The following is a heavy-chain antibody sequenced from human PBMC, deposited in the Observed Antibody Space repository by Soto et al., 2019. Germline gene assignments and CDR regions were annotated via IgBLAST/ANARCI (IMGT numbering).Heavy chain of an antibody. CDR3: ARDGMMAMVKVLEDY. CDR2: ISAYNGNT. D-gene: IGHD5-18*01. Sequence: ASVKVSCKASGYTFTSYGISWVRQAPGQGLEWMGWISAYNGNTNYAQKLQGRVTMTTDTSTSTAYMELRGLRSDDTAVYYCARDGMMAMVKVLEDYWGQGTLVTVSS. V-gene: IGHV1-18*01. CDR1: GYTFTSYG. J-gene: IGHJ4*02.